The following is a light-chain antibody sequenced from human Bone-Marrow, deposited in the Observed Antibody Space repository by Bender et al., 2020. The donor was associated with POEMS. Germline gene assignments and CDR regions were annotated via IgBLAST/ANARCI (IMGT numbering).Light chain of an antibody. CDR2: DVS. CDR3: SSYTSGSFVL. Sequence: QSALTQPASVSGSPGQSITISCTGSSSEFDTHNSLSWYQHHPGKVPKVLIYDVSVRPSGVSNRFSASKSGSTASLTISGLQAEDEAFYYCSSYTSGSFVLFGGGTKVTVL. J-gene: IGLJ2*01. CDR1: SSEFDTHNS. V-gene: IGLV2-14*03.